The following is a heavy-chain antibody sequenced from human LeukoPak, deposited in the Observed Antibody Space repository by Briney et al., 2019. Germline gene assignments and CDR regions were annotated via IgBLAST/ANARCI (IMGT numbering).Heavy chain of an antibody. D-gene: IGHD1-14*01. CDR1: AYSISSGDY. CDR2: IYSDGRT. Sequence: PSETLSLTCTVSAYSISSGDYWVWIRQLPGKGLEWIGCIYSDGRTYYNPSLKSRVTISVDTSKNHFSLKLSSVTAADTALYYCARRSYNLSWRSNRYYFDYWGRGTLVTVSS. V-gene: IGHV4-38-2*02. J-gene: IGHJ4*02. CDR3: ARRSYNLSWRSNRYYFDY.